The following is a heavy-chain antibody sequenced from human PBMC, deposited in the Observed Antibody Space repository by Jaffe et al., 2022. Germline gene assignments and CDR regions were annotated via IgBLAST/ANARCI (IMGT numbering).Heavy chain of an antibody. V-gene: IGHV4-39*01. Sequence: QLQLQESGPRLVKPSETLSLTCTVSGGSISSTSYYWGWIRQPPGKGLEWIGSIDYSGSTYCNPSLKSRVSISVDTSKNQISLKLSSVTAADTAVYYCARRKDCSGGSCYFDFDYWGQGTLVTASS. J-gene: IGHJ4*02. CDR2: IDYSGST. CDR3: ARRKDCSGGSCYFDFDY. CDR1: GGSISSTSYY. D-gene: IGHD2-15*01.